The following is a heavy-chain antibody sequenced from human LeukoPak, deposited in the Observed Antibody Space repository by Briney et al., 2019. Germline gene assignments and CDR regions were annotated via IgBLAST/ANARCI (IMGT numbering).Heavy chain of an antibody. CDR2: IDYSGST. CDR1: GGSISSSSYY. V-gene: IGHV4-39*07. Sequence: SETLSLTCTVSGGSISSSSYYWGWLRQPPGKGLEWNGSIDYSGSTYYNPSLKRRFTISVDTAKNQFYLKLSSVTAGDTAVDYCATEESQRWLEAAAPGGNWFDPWGQGTLVTVSS. J-gene: IGHJ5*02. D-gene: IGHD6-13*01. CDR3: ATEESQRWLEAAAPGGNWFDP.